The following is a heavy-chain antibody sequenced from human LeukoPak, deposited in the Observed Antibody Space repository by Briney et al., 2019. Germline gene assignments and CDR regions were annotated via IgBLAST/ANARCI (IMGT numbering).Heavy chain of an antibody. CDR3: AKAAMDTAMGTLIDY. Sequence: PGGSLRLSCTASGFTFSNYSMNWVRQAPGKGLEWVSGISWNSGSIGYADSVKGRFTISRDNAKNSLYLQMNSLRAEDTALYYCAKAAMDTAMGTLIDYWGQGTLVTVSS. CDR2: ISWNSGSI. CDR1: GFTFSNYS. D-gene: IGHD5-18*01. V-gene: IGHV3-9*01. J-gene: IGHJ4*02.